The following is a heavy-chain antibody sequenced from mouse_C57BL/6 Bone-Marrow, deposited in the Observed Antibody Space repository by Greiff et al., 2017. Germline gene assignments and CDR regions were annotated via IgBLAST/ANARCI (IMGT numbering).Heavy chain of an antibody. V-gene: IGHV10-1*01. CDR3: VRNWYFDV. J-gene: IGHJ1*03. CDR2: IRSKSNNYAT. CDR1: GFSFNTYA. Sequence: EVKVVESGGGLVQPKGSLKLSCAASGFSFNTYAMNWVRQAPGKGLEWVARIRSKSNNYATYYADSVKDRFTISRDDSESMLYLQMNNVKTEDTDMYYCVRNWYFDVWGTGTTVTVSS.